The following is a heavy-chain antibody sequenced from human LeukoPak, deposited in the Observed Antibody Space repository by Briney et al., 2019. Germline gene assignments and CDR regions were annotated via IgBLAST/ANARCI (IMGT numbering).Heavy chain of an antibody. CDR1: GYTFTSYA. CDR2: INAGNGNT. Sequence: ASVKVSCKASGYTFTSYAMHWVRQAPGQRLEWMGWINAGNGNTKYSQKFQGRVTITRDTSASTAYMELSSLRSEDTAVYYCARDWPPNGSYPRTLDYWGQGTLVTVSS. J-gene: IGHJ4*02. V-gene: IGHV1-3*01. CDR3: ARDWPPNGSYPRTLDY. D-gene: IGHD1-26*01.